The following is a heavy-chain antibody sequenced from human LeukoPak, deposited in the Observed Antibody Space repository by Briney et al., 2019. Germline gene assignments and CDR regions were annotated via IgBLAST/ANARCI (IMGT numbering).Heavy chain of an antibody. CDR3: ARVDGNSGYDLLDY. D-gene: IGHD5-12*01. Sequence: PGGSLRLSCAASGFTFSSYSMNWVRQAPGKGLEWVSSISSSSSYIYYADSVKGRFTISRDNAKNSLYLQMNSLRAEDTAVYYCARVDGNSGYDLLDYWGQGTLVTVSS. J-gene: IGHJ4*02. CDR1: GFTFSSYS. CDR2: ISSSSSYI. V-gene: IGHV3-21*01.